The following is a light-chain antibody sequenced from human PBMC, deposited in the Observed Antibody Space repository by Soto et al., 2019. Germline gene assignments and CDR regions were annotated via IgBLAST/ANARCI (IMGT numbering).Light chain of an antibody. CDR1: SSDIGDYDY. V-gene: IGLV2-11*01. Sequence: QSALTQPRSVSGSPGQSLTISCSGSSSDIGDYDYVSWYQQHPGKAPTLLIYDVTKRPSGVPDRFSGSKSGDTASLTISGLQAGDEGNYYCCSYVGSNTLYDFGTGTKGTVL. J-gene: IGLJ1*01. CDR2: DVT. CDR3: CSYVGSNTLYD.